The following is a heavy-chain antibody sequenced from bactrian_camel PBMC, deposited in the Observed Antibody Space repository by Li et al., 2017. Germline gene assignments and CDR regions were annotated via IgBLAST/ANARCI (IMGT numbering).Heavy chain of an antibody. CDR1: GYTSSRYC. CDR2: ITSGGTT. CDR3: ATGQSGVYKDYVREYNY. D-gene: IGHD4*01. J-gene: IGHJ4*01. V-gene: IGHV3S53*01. Sequence: VQLVESGGGLVQPGGSLRLSCAASGYTSSRYCMGWFRQAPGKERELVSLITSGGTTRYADFVQGRFTISRDNAKNTLYLQMNSLKPEDTAVYYCATGQSGVYKDYVREYNYWGQGTQVTVS.